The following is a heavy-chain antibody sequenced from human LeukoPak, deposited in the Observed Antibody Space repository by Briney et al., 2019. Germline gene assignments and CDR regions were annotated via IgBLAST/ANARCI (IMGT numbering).Heavy chain of an antibody. CDR1: RVSINDYY. Sequence: PSETPSLTCTVARVSINDYYWTWIRQPPGKGLEWIGYVSSTGNTNSNSSLRSRVSMSIDASKKQFSLRLNSVTAADTAVYYCARPYYGHSVGDAYDVWGQGTLVTVSS. CDR3: ARPYYGHSVGDAYDV. J-gene: IGHJ3*01. V-gene: IGHV4-59*01. CDR2: VSSTGNT. D-gene: IGHD4-17*01.